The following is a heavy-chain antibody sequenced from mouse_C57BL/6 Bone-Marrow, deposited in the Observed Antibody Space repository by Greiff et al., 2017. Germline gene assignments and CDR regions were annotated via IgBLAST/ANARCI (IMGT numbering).Heavy chain of an antibody. J-gene: IGHJ4*01. V-gene: IGHV1-19*01. D-gene: IGHD2-1*01. CDR2: INPYNGGT. CDR1: GYTFTDYY. Sequence: EVQLQQSGPVLVKPGASVKMSCKASGYTFTDYYMNWVKQSHGKSLEWIGVINPYNGGTSYNQKFKGKATLTVDKSSSTAYMELNSLTSEDSAVYYCAREGNVYYGNYGNAMDYWGQGTSVTVSS. CDR3: AREGNVYYGNYGNAMDY.